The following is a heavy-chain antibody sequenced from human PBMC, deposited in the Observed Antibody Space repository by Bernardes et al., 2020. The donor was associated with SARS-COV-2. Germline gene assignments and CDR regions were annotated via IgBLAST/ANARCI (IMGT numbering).Heavy chain of an antibody. CDR2: LGAKT. V-gene: IGHV3-23*01. D-gene: IGHD3-10*01. CDR1: GFSLSRFA. CDR3: ARRAMGVGGAYLFDY. Sequence: GGSLRLSCEVSGFSLSRFAMGWVRKAPGKGLEGVSSLGAKTYYTDSVNGRFTVSRDNSKNTLFLEMKSLRADDTAVYYCARRAMGVGGAYLFDYWGRGTLVTVSS. J-gene: IGHJ4*02.